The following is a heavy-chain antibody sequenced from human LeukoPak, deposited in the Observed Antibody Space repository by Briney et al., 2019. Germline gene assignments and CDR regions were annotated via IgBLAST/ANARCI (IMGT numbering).Heavy chain of an antibody. D-gene: IGHD6-19*01. CDR3: ARGVRIAVAGYIDY. CDR2: IRYDGSNK. CDR1: GFTFSSYG. V-gene: IGHV3-30*02. Sequence: EPGGSLRLSCAASGFTFSSYGMHWVRQAPGKGLEWVAFIRYDGSNKYYADSVKGRFTISRDNSKNMLYLQMNSLRAEDRTVYYCARGVRIAVAGYIDYWGQGTLVTVSS. J-gene: IGHJ4*02.